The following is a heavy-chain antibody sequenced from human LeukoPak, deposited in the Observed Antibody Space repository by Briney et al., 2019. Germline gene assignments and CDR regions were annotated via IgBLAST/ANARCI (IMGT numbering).Heavy chain of an antibody. CDR3: ARGQDYYDTSGYAFDI. V-gene: IGHV4-39*01. Sequence: PSGTLSLTCTVSGGSISSSNYYWGWIRQPPGKGLEWLGIIYYSGSTYYNPSLKSRVTISVDTSKNQFSLKLSSVTAADTALYYCARGQDYYDTSGYAFDIWGQGTMVTVSS. CDR2: IYYSGST. D-gene: IGHD3-22*01. J-gene: IGHJ3*02. CDR1: GGSISSSNYY.